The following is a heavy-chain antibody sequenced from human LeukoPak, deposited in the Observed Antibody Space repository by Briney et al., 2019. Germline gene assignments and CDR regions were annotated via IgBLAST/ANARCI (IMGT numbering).Heavy chain of an antibody. CDR3: ARVSGEWELPRYYYYYMDV. J-gene: IGHJ6*03. V-gene: IGHV4-30-4*08. CDR2: IYYSGST. D-gene: IGHD1-26*01. Sequence: SETLSLTCTVSGGSISSGDYYWSWIRQPPGKGLEWIGYIYYSGSTYYNPSLKSRVTISVDTSKNQFSLKLSSVTAADTAVYYCARVSGEWELPRYYYYYMDVWGKGTTVTVSS. CDR1: GGSISSGDYY.